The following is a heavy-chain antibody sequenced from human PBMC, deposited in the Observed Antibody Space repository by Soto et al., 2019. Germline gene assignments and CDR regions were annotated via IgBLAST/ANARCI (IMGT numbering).Heavy chain of an antibody. Sequence: SETLSLTCAVSGGSISSSNWWSWVRQPPGKGLEWIGEIYHSGSTNYNPSLKSRVTISVDKSKNQFSLKLSSVTAADTAVYYCARVQVDYDFWSGYPYFDYWGQGTLVTVSS. CDR1: GGSISSSNW. V-gene: IGHV4-4*02. CDR2: IYHSGST. J-gene: IGHJ4*02. CDR3: ARVQVDYDFWSGYPYFDY. D-gene: IGHD3-3*01.